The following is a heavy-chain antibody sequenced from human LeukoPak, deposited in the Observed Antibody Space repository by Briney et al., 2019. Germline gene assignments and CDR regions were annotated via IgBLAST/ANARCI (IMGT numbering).Heavy chain of an antibody. CDR3: ARDGGDWTLLGYMDV. CDR1: GFTFSSYS. V-gene: IGHV3-48*01. D-gene: IGHD3/OR15-3a*01. J-gene: IGHJ6*03. Sequence: GGFLRLSCAASGFTFSSYSMNWVRQAPGKGLEWVSYISSSSSTIYYADSVKGRFTISRDNAKNTLYLQMNSLRAEGTAVYYCARDGGDWTLLGYMDVWGKGTTVTVSS. CDR2: ISSSSSTI.